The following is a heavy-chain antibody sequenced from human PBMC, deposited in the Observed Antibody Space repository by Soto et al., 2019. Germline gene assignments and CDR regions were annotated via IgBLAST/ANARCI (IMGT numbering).Heavy chain of an antibody. CDR1: GFTFSSYS. V-gene: IGHV3-21*01. CDR3: ARVLGSCYDS. J-gene: IGHJ5*01. D-gene: IGHD2-15*01. CDR2: ISSSSSYI. Sequence: GGSLRLSGAASGFTFSSYSMNWVRQAPGKGLEWVSSISSSSSYIYYADSVKGRFTIPRDNAKNSLYLQMNSLRAEDTAVYYCARVLGSCYDSWGQGTLVPVSS.